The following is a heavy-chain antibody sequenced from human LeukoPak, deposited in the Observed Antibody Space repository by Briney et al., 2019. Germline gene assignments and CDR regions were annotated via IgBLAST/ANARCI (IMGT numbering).Heavy chain of an antibody. J-gene: IGHJ2*01. D-gene: IGHD3-10*01. CDR1: GFIFSNYG. Sequence: GGSLRLSCAASGFIFSNYGLTWVRQTPAMGLEWVSAISGTGSNREYADSVKGRFTISRDNSKNMLYLQMNSLRAEDTATYYCAKGRGVGNTGYLDVWGRGTPLTVSS. V-gene: IGHV3-23*01. CDR2: ISGTGSNR. CDR3: AKGRGVGNTGYLDV.